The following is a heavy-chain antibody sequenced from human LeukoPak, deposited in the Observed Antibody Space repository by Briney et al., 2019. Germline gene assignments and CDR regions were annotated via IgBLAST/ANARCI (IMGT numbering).Heavy chain of an antibody. CDR2: IYSSGSA. J-gene: IGHJ4*02. D-gene: IGHD5-12*01. CDR3: ARHGGGYDYDY. V-gene: IGHV4-59*08. CDR1: GGSISSYY. Sequence: SETLSLTCTVSGGSISSYYWSWIRQPPGKGLEWIGYIYSSGSAIYNPSLKSRVTISEDTSENQFSLKLSSVTAADTAVYYCARHGGGYDYDYWGQGTLVTVSS.